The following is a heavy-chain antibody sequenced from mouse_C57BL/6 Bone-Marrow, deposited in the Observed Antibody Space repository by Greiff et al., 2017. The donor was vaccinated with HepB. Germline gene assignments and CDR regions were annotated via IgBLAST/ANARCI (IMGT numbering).Heavy chain of an antibody. J-gene: IGHJ4*01. V-gene: IGHV7-1*01. CDR2: SRNKANDYTT. Sequence: EVKVEESGGGLVQSGRSLRLSCATSGFTFSDFYMEWVRQAPGKGLEWIAASRNKANDYTTEYSASVKGRFIVSRDTSQSILYLQMNALRAEDTAIYYCARDAGYGKRGAMDYWGQGTSVTVSS. D-gene: IGHD1-1*02. CDR1: GFTFSDFY. CDR3: ARDAGYGKRGAMDY.